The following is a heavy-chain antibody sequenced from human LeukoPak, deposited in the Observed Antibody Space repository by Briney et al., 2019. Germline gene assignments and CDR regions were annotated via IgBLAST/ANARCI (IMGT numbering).Heavy chain of an antibody. Sequence: YWMSRFSISRDSAKNSLFLQMNSLRAEDTAVYYCAKESVAAAGTSGWFDPWGQGTLVTVSS. D-gene: IGHD6-13*01. J-gene: IGHJ5*02. V-gene: IGHV3-11*05. CDR3: AKESVAAAGTSGWFDP.